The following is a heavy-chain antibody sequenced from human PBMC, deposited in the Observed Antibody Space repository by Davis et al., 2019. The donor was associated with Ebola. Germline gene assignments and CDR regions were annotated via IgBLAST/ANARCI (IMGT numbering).Heavy chain of an antibody. CDR1: GGSVSSGSYY. J-gene: IGHJ4*02. D-gene: IGHD6-6*01. CDR3: ARGEYRSSSLNFDY. V-gene: IGHV4-61*01. Sequence: MPSETLSLTCTVSGGSVSSGSYYWSWIRQPPEKGLEWVGYIYYSGSTNCNPSLKSRVTISVDTSKNQFSLKLSSVTAADTAVYYCARGEYRSSSLNFDYWGQGTLVTVSS. CDR2: IYYSGST.